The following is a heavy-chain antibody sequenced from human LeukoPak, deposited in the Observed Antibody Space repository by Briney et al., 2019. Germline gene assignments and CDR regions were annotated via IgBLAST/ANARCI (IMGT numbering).Heavy chain of an antibody. CDR1: GDSISSYY. D-gene: IGHD4-17*01. V-gene: IGHV4-59*01. Sequence: PSETLSLTCTVSGDSISSYYWSWIRQPPGEGLEWIGYVYDSGSTNYNPSLKSRVTISVDTSKNQFSLKLTSVTAADTAVYYCARQADDYGDLRGGNWFDPWGQGTLVTVSS. CDR3: ARQADDYGDLRGGNWFDP. CDR2: VYDSGST. J-gene: IGHJ5*02.